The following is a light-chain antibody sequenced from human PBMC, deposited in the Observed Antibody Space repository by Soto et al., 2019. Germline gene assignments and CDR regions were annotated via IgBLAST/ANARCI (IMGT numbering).Light chain of an antibody. CDR1: SSNVGNNF. Sequence: QSVLTQPPSMSAAPGQKVTITCSGSSSNVGNNFASWYQQLPGTAPKLLIFDNSQRPSGIPDRFFGSKSGTSATLAITGPQTGDEAVYYCGTWDTKLNVVVFGGGTKLTVL. CDR3: GTWDTKLNVVV. CDR2: DNS. J-gene: IGLJ2*01. V-gene: IGLV1-51*01.